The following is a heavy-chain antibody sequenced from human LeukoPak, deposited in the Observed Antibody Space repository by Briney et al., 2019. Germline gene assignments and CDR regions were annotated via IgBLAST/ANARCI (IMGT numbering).Heavy chain of an antibody. CDR3: AREADDYCSSTSCYRNWFDP. CDR2: TYYRSKWYN. CDR1: GGSISSYY. J-gene: IGHJ5*02. Sequence: SETLSLTCTVSGGSISSYYWNWIRQSPSRGLEWLGRTYYRSKWYNDYAVSVKSRITINPDTSKNQFSLQLNSVTPEDTAVYYCAREADDYCSSTSCYRNWFDPWGQGTLVTVSS. D-gene: IGHD2-2*01. V-gene: IGHV6-1*01.